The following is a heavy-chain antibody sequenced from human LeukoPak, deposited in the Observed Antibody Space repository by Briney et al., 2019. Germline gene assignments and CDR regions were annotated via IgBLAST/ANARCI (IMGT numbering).Heavy chain of an antibody. CDR1: GFTFDDYA. V-gene: IGHV3-9*01. D-gene: IGHD3-10*01. CDR3: ARPGDLLWLVSAFDI. Sequence: GRSLRLSCAASGFTFDDYAMHWVRQAPGKGLEWVSGISWNSGSIGYADSVKGRFTISRDNAKNSLYLQMNSLRAEDTAVYYCARPGDLLWLVSAFDIWGQGTMVTVSS. J-gene: IGHJ3*02. CDR2: ISWNSGSI.